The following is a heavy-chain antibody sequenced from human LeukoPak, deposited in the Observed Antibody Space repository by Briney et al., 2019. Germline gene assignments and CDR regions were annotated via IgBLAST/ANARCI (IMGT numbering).Heavy chain of an antibody. CDR2: IHYGST. J-gene: IGHJ4*02. D-gene: IGHD5-24*01. V-gene: IGHV4-59*13. CDR1: GDSISGFY. Sequence: SGTLSLTCTVSGDSISGFYWNWLRQPPGKALEWIGCIHYGSTEYTPSIESRVTISVDTSKNQFSLKLTSVTAADTAVYYCARGYGYNSEYWGQGIVVTVSP. CDR3: ARGYGYNSEY.